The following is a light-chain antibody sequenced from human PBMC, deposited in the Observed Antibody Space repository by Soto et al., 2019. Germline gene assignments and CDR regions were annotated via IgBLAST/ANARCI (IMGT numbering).Light chain of an antibody. CDR2: LGS. Sequence: DIVMTQSPLSLPVTPGEPASISCWSSQSLLHSNGYNYLDWYLQKPGQSPQLLIYLGSNRASGVPDRFSGSGSGTDFTLKIGRVEAEDVGVYYCMQALQTPATFGQGTRLEIK. J-gene: IGKJ5*01. CDR1: QSLLHSNGYNY. V-gene: IGKV2-28*01. CDR3: MQALQTPAT.